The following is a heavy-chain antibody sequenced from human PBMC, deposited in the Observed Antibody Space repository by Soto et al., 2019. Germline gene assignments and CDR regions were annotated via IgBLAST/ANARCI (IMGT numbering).Heavy chain of an antibody. J-gene: IGHJ4*02. V-gene: IGHV3-21*01. Sequence: EVQLVESGGGLVKPGGSLRLSCAASGFTFSSYTFAWVRQAPGEGLEWVSSIGHSRTYIYYAASMKGRFTVSRDNNNNSLFLQKDSLRVEDTAVYYCARVKVGVTWWRHFDHWGQGALVTVSS. CDR3: ARVKVGVTWWRHFDH. CDR2: IGHSRTYI. CDR1: GFTFSSYT. D-gene: IGHD2-21*02.